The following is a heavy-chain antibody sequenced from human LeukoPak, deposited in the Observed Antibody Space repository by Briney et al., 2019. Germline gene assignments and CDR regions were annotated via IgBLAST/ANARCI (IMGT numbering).Heavy chain of an antibody. CDR3: AREISPYDSSGYGDY. J-gene: IGHJ4*02. V-gene: IGHV4-38-2*02. CDR1: GYSISSGYY. D-gene: IGHD3-22*01. Sequence: SETLSLTCTVSGYSISSGYYWGWIRQPPGKGLEWIGSIYHSGSTYYNPSLKSRVTILVDTSKNQFSLKLSSVTAADTAVYYCAREISPYDSSGYGDYWGQGTLVTVSS. CDR2: IYHSGST.